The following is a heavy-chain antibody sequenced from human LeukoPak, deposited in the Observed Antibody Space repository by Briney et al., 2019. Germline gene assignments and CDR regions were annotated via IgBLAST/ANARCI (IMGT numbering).Heavy chain of an antibody. CDR2: IKQDGSEK. Sequence: PGGSLRLSCAASGFTFSSYGMSWVRQAPGQGLEWVANIKQDGSEKYYADSVKGRFTITRDNSKNTLYLQMNSLRAEDTAVYYCARDQFVEDNDRSCSTPYLFDSWGQGTLVTVSS. J-gene: IGHJ4*02. CDR3: ARDQFVEDNDRSCSTPYLFDS. CDR1: GFTFSSYG. V-gene: IGHV3-7*01. D-gene: IGHD3-22*01.